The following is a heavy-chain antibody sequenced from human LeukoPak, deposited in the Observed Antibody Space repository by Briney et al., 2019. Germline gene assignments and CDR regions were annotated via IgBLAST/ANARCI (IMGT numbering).Heavy chain of an antibody. Sequence: GGSLRLSCTASGFTVSGNYMSWLRQAPGKGLEWVSVIYGGGNTYYADSVKGRFTISRDNSKNTLYLQMNSLRAEDTAVYYCARTGIYVKVAFDTWGQGTMVTVSS. J-gene: IGHJ3*02. D-gene: IGHD3-10*02. CDR2: IYGGGNT. CDR1: GFTVSGNY. CDR3: ARTGIYVKVAFDT. V-gene: IGHV3-66*01.